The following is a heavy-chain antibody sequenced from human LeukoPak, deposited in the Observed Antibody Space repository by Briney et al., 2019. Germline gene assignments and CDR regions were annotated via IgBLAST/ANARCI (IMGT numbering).Heavy chain of an antibody. CDR2: ISRDGSST. CDR1: GFNFADYA. Sequence: PGGSLRLSCASSGFNFADYAMHWVRQSPGKGLEWISLISRDGSSTYYGDAVKGRFTISRDNCKNYLFLQMDSLRVEDTALYFCSKANDSGDYPAFYMDVWGKGTTVTVSS. J-gene: IGHJ6*03. V-gene: IGHV3-43D*04. CDR3: SKANDSGDYPAFYMDV. D-gene: IGHD4-17*01.